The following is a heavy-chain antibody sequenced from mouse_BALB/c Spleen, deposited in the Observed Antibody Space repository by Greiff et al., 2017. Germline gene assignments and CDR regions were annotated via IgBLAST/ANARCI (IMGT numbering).Heavy chain of an antibody. Sequence: VQLVESGPGLVAPSQSLSITCTVSGFSLTSYGVHWVRQPPGKGLEWLGVIWAGGSTNYNSALMSRLSISKDNSKSQVFLKMNSLQTDDTAMYYCARGGGNYEAWFAYWGQGTLVTVSA. CDR3: ARGGGNYEAWFAY. V-gene: IGHV2-9*02. D-gene: IGHD2-1*01. CDR2: IWAGGST. CDR1: GFSLTSYG. J-gene: IGHJ3*01.